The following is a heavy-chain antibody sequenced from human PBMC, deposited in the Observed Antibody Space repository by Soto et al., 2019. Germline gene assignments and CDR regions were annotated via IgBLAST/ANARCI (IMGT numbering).Heavy chain of an antibody. D-gene: IGHD2-21*01. CDR3: TKDIECGGGRFNLSVDF. V-gene: IGHV3-9*01. Sequence: EMQLVESGGGLVQPGRSLRLSCAASGFTFDDYAMHWVRQPPGKGLEWVAGISWNSGIIQYADSVKGRFTISRDSAKNSLFLQIISLRPQETALYYCTKDIECGGGRFNLSVDFRAQGTMVSGSS. CDR1: GFTFDDYA. CDR2: ISWNSGII. J-gene: IGHJ3*01.